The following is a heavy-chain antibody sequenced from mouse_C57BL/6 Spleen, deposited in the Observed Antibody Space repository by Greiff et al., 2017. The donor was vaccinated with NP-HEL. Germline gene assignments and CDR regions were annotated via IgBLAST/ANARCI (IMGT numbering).Heavy chain of an antibody. CDR1: GYSFTGYY. CDR3: ARFPREAFLFDY. CDR2: INPSTGGT. J-gene: IGHJ2*01. Sequence: EVQLQQSGPELVKPGASVKISCKASGYSFTGYYMNWVKQSPEKSLEWIGEINPSTGGTTYNQKFKAKATLTVDKSSSTAYMQLKSLTSEDSAVYYCARFPREAFLFDYWGQGTTLTVSS. V-gene: IGHV1-42*01.